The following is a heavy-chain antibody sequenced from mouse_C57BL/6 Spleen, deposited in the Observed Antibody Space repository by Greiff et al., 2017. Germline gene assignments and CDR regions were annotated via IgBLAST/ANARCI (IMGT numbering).Heavy chain of an antibody. J-gene: IGHJ4*01. CDR3: ARRWRDYDETYYAMDY. CDR1: GYAFSSYW. V-gene: IGHV1-80*01. D-gene: IGHD2-4*01. CDR2: IYPGDGDT. Sequence: QVQLQQSGAELVKPGASVKISCKASGYAFSSYWMNWVKQRPGKGLEWIGQIYPGDGDTNYNGKFKGKATLTADKSSSTAYMQLSSLTSEDSAVYDCARRWRDYDETYYAMDYWGQGTSVTVSS.